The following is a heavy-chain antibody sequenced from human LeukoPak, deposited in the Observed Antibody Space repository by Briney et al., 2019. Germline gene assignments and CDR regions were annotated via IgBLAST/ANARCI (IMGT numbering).Heavy chain of an antibody. D-gene: IGHD3-10*01. CDR2: ISGSGGST. J-gene: IGHJ4*02. CDR3: AKTKETTLVRGVIFDY. Sequence: GGSLRLSCAASGFTFSNYVMSWVRQAPGKGLEWVSAISGSGGSTYYADSVKGRFTISRDNSKNTLYLQMNSLRAEDTAVYYCAKTKETTLVRGVIFDYWGQGTLVTVSS. CDR1: GFTFSNYV. V-gene: IGHV3-23*01.